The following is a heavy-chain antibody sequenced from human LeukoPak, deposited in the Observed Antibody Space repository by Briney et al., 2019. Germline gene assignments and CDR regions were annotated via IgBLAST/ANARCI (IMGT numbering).Heavy chain of an antibody. J-gene: IGHJ4*02. V-gene: IGHV3-48*04. Sequence: GGSLRLSCAASGFSFNNYWMNWVRQAPGKGLEWISYIYVSSDPIYADSVKGRFTISRDNARNSLYLQMDSLRAEDTAVYYCARGFEILWFGIDSWGQGTLVTVSS. CDR3: ARGFEILWFGIDS. CDR1: GFSFNNYW. CDR2: IYVSSDPI. D-gene: IGHD3-10*01.